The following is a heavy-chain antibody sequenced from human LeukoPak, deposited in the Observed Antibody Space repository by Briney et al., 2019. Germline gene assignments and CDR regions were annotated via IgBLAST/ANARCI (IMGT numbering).Heavy chain of an antibody. Sequence: PSETLSLTRTVSGGSISSGGYYWSWIRQHPGKGLEWIGYIYYSGSTYYNPSLKSRVTISVDTSKNQFSLKLSSVTAADTAVYYCARDQSGYGWFDPWGQGTLVTVSS. D-gene: IGHD5-12*01. J-gene: IGHJ5*02. CDR2: IYYSGST. V-gene: IGHV4-31*03. CDR1: GGSISSGGYY. CDR3: ARDQSGYGWFDP.